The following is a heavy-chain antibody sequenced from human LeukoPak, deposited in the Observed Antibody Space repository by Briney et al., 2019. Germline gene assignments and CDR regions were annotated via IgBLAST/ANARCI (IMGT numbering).Heavy chain of an antibody. CDR3: VRRGLRFLEWLLAEAYYFDY. D-gene: IGHD3-3*01. CDR1: GGSFSGYY. Sequence: PSETLSLTCAVYGGSFSGYYWSWIRQPPGKGLEWIGEINHSGSTNYNPSLKSRVTISVDTSKNQFSLKLSSVTAADTAVYYCVRRGLRFLEWLLAEAYYFDYWGQGTLVTVSS. J-gene: IGHJ4*02. V-gene: IGHV4-34*01. CDR2: INHSGST.